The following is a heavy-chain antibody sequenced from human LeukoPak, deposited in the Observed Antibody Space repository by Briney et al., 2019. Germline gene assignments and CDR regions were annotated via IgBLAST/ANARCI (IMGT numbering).Heavy chain of an antibody. CDR1: GFTFSSFG. Sequence: GGSLRLSGAASGFTFSSFGMLWVHQAPGKGLEWVAVIWYDGSNKYYADSVKGRFTISRDNSKNTLYLQMNSLRAEDTAVYYCARDPFGYTAMAYYFDYWGQGTLVTVSS. CDR2: IWYDGSNK. CDR3: ARDPFGYTAMAYYFDY. V-gene: IGHV3-33*01. D-gene: IGHD5-18*01. J-gene: IGHJ4*02.